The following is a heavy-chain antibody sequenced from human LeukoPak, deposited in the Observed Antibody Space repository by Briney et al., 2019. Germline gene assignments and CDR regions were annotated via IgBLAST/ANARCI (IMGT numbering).Heavy chain of an antibody. D-gene: IGHD6-6*01. CDR2: ISYDGSNE. CDR3: ARAKGTSYLSSFDY. V-gene: IGHV3-30*04. CDR1: GFTFSSYV. J-gene: IGHJ4*02. Sequence: GGSLRLSCAASGFTFSSYVMHWVRQAPGKGLEWVAIISYDGSNEYYADSVKGRFTISRDNSKNTLYLQMNSLRAADTAVYYCARAKGTSYLSSFDYSGQGTLVTVSS.